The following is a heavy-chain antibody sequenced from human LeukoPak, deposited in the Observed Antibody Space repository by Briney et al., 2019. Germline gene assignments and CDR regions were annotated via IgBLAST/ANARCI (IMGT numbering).Heavy chain of an antibody. CDR2: INAGNGNT. D-gene: IGHD1-26*01. CDR3: ASSRTRIVGATQFDY. J-gene: IGHJ4*02. Sequence: GASVKVSCKASGYTFTSYAMHWVRQAPGQRLEWMGWINAGNGNTKYSQKFQGRVTITRDTSASTAYMELSSLRSEDTAVYYCASSRTRIVGATQFDYWGQGTLVTVSS. V-gene: IGHV1-3*01. CDR1: GYTFTSYA.